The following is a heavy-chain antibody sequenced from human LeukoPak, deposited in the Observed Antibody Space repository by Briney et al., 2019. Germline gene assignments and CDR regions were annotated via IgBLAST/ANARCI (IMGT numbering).Heavy chain of an antibody. J-gene: IGHJ4*02. V-gene: IGHV1-46*01. D-gene: IGHD4-17*01. CDR3: ARGPPAGYGDLY. CDR2: INPSGGST. CDR1: GYTFTSYY. Sequence: GASVKVSFTASGYTFTSYYMHWVRQAPGQGLEGMGIINPSGGSTSYAQKFQGRVTMTRGTSISTAYMELSRLRSDDTAVYYCARGPPAGYGDLYWGQGTLVTVSS.